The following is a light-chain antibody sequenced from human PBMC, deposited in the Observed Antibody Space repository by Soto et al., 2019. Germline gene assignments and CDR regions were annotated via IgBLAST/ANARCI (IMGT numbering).Light chain of an antibody. V-gene: IGLV1-44*01. CDR2: SND. CDR3: AAWDDRLNGYV. J-gene: IGLJ1*01. CDR1: SSNIESNT. Sequence: QSMLTQPPSASGTPGQRVTISCSGSSSNIESNTVTWYQQLPGTAPKLVIYSNDHRPSGVPDRFSGSTSGTSASLAITGLQSEDEADYYCAAWDDRLNGYVFGGGTKLTVL.